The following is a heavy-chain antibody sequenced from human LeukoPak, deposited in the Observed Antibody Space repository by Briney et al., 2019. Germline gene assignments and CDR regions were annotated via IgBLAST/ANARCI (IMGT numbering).Heavy chain of an antibody. Sequence: ASVKVSCKASGYTFTSYYIHWVRQAPGQGLEWMGIITPSGGSTSYAQKFQGRVTMTRDTSTSTVYMELSSLRSEDTAVYYCAREGGIAACPMDYWGQGTLVTVSS. CDR1: GYTFTSYY. CDR3: AREGGIAACPMDY. V-gene: IGHV1-46*01. J-gene: IGHJ4*02. CDR2: ITPSGGST. D-gene: IGHD6-6*01.